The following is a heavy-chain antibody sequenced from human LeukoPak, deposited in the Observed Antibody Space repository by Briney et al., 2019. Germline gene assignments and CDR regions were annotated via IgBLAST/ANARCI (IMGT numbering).Heavy chain of an antibody. J-gene: IGHJ4*02. CDR3: ATQWGFLDYYFDY. CDR2: IYYSGST. Sequence: SETLSLTCTVSGGSISSGGYYWSWIRQHPGKGLEWIGYIYYSGSTYYNPSLKSRVTISVDTSKNQFSLKLSSVTAADTAVYYCATQWGFLDYYFDYWGQGTLVTVSS. D-gene: IGHD3/OR15-3a*01. CDR1: GGSISSGGYY. V-gene: IGHV4-31*03.